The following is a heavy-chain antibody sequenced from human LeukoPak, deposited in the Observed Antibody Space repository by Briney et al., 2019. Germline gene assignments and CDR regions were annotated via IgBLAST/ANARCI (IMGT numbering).Heavy chain of an antibody. Sequence: KASETLSLTCTVSGGSISSYYWIWIRQPPGKGLEWIGYIYYSGSTNYSPSLKSRVTISLDTSKNQFSLKLSSVTAADTAVYYCARGRRYSSGPDAFDIWGQGTMVTVSS. CDR2: IYYSGST. D-gene: IGHD6-25*01. CDR3: ARGRRYSSGPDAFDI. CDR1: GGSISSYY. J-gene: IGHJ3*02. V-gene: IGHV4-59*01.